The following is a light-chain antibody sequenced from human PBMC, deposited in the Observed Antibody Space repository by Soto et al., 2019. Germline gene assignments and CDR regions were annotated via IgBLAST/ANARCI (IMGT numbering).Light chain of an antibody. CDR2: RNN. CDR1: SSNIGSNY. CDR3: AAWDDSLSGPV. Sequence: QSVLTQPPSASGTPGQRVTISCSGSSSNIGSNYVHWYQQFPGTAPKLLIYRNNQRPSGVPDRFSVSKSGTSASLAISGLRSEDEADYYCAAWDDSLSGPVFGGGTKVTVL. V-gene: IGLV1-47*01. J-gene: IGLJ2*01.